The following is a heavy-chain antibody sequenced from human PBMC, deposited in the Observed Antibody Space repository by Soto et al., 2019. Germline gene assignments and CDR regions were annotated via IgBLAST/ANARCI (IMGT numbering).Heavy chain of an antibody. J-gene: IGHJ4*02. CDR3: AIRLKNYYDSSGLGQ. Sequence: ASVKVSCKVSGYTLTELSMHWVRQAPGKGLEWMGGFDPEDGETIYAQKFQGRVTMTEDTSTDTAYMELSSLRSEDTAVYYCAIRLKNYYDSSGLGQWGQGTLVTVSS. V-gene: IGHV1-24*01. CDR2: FDPEDGET. CDR1: GYTLTELS. D-gene: IGHD3-22*01.